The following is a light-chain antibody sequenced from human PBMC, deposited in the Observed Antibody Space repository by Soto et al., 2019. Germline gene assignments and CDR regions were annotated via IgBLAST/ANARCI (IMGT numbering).Light chain of an antibody. V-gene: IGKV3-20*01. CDR1: QSVSSDY. CDR2: AAS. CDR3: QQYGRSPPRFT. Sequence: EIVLTQSPGTLSLSPGERVTLSCRASQSVSSDYLAWYQHKPGQAPRLLIYAASSRATGIPDRFSGSGSGTDFTLTISRLEREDFAVYYCQQYGRSPPRFTFGPGTKVDIK. J-gene: IGKJ3*01.